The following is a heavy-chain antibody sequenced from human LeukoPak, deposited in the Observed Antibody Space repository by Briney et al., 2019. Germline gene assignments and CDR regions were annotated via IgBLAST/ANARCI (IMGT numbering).Heavy chain of an antibody. V-gene: IGHV3-74*01. D-gene: IGHD6-19*01. Sequence: GGSLRLSCAASGFTFSSYWMHWVRQAPGKGLVWVSRINSDGSSTSYADSVKGRFTISRDNAKNTLYLQMNSLRAEDTAVYYCAREDRGSGWSENALLSLWGQGTLVTVSS. J-gene: IGHJ4*02. CDR2: INSDGSST. CDR1: GFTFSSYW. CDR3: AREDRGSGWSENALLSL.